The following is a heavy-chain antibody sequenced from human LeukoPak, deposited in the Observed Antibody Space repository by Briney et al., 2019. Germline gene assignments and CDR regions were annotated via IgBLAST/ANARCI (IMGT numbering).Heavy chain of an antibody. CDR2: IYTSGST. D-gene: IGHD6-13*01. V-gene: IGHV4-61*02. CDR1: GGSISSGSYY. CDR3: AREDLYSSSWHNWFDP. J-gene: IGHJ5*02. Sequence: SETLSLTCTVSGGSISSGSYYWSWIRQPAGKGLEWNGRIYTSGSTNYNPSLKSRVTISVDTSKNQFSLKLSSVTAADTAVYYCAREDLYSSSWHNWFDPWGQGTLVTVSS.